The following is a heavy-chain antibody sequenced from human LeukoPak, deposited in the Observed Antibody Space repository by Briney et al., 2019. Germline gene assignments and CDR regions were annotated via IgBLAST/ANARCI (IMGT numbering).Heavy chain of an antibody. V-gene: IGHV4-4*07. CDR3: ARIISTKDPTMTTAYWYFDL. CDR2: IYSSGGT. J-gene: IGHJ2*01. CDR1: GGSISSYY. D-gene: IGHD4-17*01. Sequence: SETLSLTCTDSGGSISSYYRSWIRQPAGKGLEWIGRIYSSGGTNYNPSLKSRVTMSVDTSNNQFSLKLSSVTPADTAVYYCARIISTKDPTMTTAYWYFDLWGRGTLVTVSS.